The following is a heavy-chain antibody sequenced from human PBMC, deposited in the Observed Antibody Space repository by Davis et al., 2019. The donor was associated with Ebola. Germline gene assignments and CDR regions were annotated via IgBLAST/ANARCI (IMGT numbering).Heavy chain of an antibody. V-gene: IGHV1-3*01. CDR1: GYIFSRHF. J-gene: IGHJ4*02. D-gene: IGHD6-19*01. CDR3: AREPIAVAGYYFDY. Sequence: ASVKVSCKAAGYIFSRHFIHWVRQVPGQRLEWMGWISAGDGKTEYSQKFQGRVTITRDTSASTAYMELSSLRSEDTAVYYCAREPIAVAGYYFDYWGQGTLVTVSS. CDR2: ISAGDGKT.